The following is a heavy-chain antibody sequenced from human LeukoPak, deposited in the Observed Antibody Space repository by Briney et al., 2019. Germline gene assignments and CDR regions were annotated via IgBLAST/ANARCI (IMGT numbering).Heavy chain of an antibody. CDR1: GFSFTDYP. CDR2: IRTTAEGAKYA. V-gene: IGHV3-48*01. J-gene: IGHJ5*02. Sequence: GGSLRLSCATSGFSFTDYPMNWVRQAPGKGLEWISNIRTTAEGAKYAYYADSVKGRVTISRDDSKNTLYLQMNSLRAEDTAVYYCAKVPRAWWFDPWGQGTLVTVSS. CDR3: AKVPRAWWFDP.